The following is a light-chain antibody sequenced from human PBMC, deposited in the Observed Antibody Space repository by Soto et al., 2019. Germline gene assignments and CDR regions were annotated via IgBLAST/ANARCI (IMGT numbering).Light chain of an antibody. CDR2: GNT. Sequence: QLVLTQPPSVSGAPGQTITFSCTGTSSNIGTGFDVHWYQLLPGTVPKLLIYGNTNRPSGVPDRFSGSKSGTSASLTISGLQAEDEADYYCQSYDIRLRVIFGGGTKVTVL. V-gene: IGLV1-40*01. J-gene: IGLJ2*01. CDR1: SSNIGTGFD. CDR3: QSYDIRLRVI.